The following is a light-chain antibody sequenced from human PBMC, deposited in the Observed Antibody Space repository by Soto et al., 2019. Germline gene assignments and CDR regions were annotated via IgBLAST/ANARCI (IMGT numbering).Light chain of an antibody. Sequence: QSALTQPASVFGSPGQSITISCNGTSSDVGRYKFVSWYQQHPGKAPKVMIYEGSKRPSGVSNRFSGSKSGNTASLTISGLQAEDEADYYCCSYTSSRTYVFGTGTKVPS. CDR1: SSDVGRYKF. V-gene: IGLV2-23*01. CDR3: CSYTSSRTYV. CDR2: EGS. J-gene: IGLJ1*01.